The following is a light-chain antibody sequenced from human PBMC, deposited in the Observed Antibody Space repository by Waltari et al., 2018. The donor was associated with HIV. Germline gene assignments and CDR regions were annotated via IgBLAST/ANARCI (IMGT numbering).Light chain of an antibody. J-gene: IGLJ2*01. CDR3: CSYAGSDVV. CDR1: SSDVGVYNY. CDR2: EVT. V-gene: IGLV2-8*01. Sequence: QSALTQPPSASGSPGQSVTISCTGTSSDVGVYNYISWYQQHPAKAPKLMIFEVTKRPSGVPDRFSGSKSGNTASLTVSGLQAEDEAVYYCCSYAGSDVVFGGGTKLTVL.